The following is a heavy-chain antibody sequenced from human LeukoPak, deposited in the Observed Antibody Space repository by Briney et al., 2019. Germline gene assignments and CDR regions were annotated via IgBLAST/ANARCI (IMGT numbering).Heavy chain of an antibody. Sequence: GGSLRHSCAASGFTFSDYYMSWIRQAPGKGLEWVSYISSSGSTIYYADSVKGRFTISRDNAKNSLYLQMNSLRAEDTAVYYCATYDSSGYSDYWGQGTLVTVSS. CDR1: GFTFSDYY. CDR3: ATYDSSGYSDY. J-gene: IGHJ4*02. D-gene: IGHD3-22*01. V-gene: IGHV3-11*04. CDR2: ISSSGSTI.